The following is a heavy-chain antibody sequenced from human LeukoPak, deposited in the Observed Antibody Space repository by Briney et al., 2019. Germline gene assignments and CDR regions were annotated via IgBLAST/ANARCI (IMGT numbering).Heavy chain of an antibody. J-gene: IGHJ4*02. V-gene: IGHV3-23*01. CDR3: AKSSSGYYTFDY. Sequence: GGSLRLSCAASGFTFSNYAMSWVRQAPGKGLEWVSSISDRGDLTYYADSVRGRFTISRDNSKNTLYLQMNSLRAEDTAEHYCAKSSSGYYTFDYWGQGTLVTVSS. CDR2: ISDRGDLT. D-gene: IGHD3-3*01. CDR1: GFTFSNYA.